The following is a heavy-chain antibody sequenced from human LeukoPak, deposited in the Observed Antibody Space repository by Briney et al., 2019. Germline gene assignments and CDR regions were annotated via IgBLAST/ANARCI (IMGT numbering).Heavy chain of an antibody. V-gene: IGHV3-23*01. J-gene: IGHJ4*02. CDR1: GFTFRSYA. D-gene: IGHD5-18*01. Sequence: PRGSLRLSCAPSGFTFRSYAMSSVRQAPGKGLEWVSAISGSGGSTYYADSAKGRFTISRDNTKNTLYLQMNSLRAEDTAVYYCAKDPRSYTAMATLTSDCWGQGTLVTVSS. CDR3: AKDPRSYTAMATLTSDC. CDR2: ISGSGGST.